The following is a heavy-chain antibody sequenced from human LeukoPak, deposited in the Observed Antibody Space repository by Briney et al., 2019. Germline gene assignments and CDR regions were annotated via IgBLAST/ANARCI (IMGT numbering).Heavy chain of an antibody. CDR3: ARYCSSTSCQAEGAFDI. J-gene: IGHJ3*02. CDR1: GFTFDDYA. V-gene: IGHV3-9*01. D-gene: IGHD2-2*01. Sequence: GGSLRLSCAASGFTFDDYAMHWVRQAPGKGLEWVSGISWNSGSIGYADSVKGRFTISRDNAKNSPYLQMNSLRAEDTALYYCARYCSSTSCQAEGAFDIWGQGTMVTVSS. CDR2: ISWNSGSI.